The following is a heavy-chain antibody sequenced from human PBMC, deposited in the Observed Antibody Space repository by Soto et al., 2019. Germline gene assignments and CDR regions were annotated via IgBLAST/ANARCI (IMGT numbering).Heavy chain of an antibody. D-gene: IGHD2-2*01. CDR2: IYYSGST. J-gene: IGHJ4*02. V-gene: IGHV4-39*01. CDR1: AGSVGRSSFY. Sequence: PXLTMSLTFCVSAGSVGRSSFYCGWVRQPHAKGLEWHESIYYSGSTYDNPSIKGRVTMSVDTSKTQLSLKLTSLTAADTAVYYCARQPRCTSTYCLGYDYYSQSWGQGTPLTVSS. CDR3: ARQPRCTSTYCLGYDYYSQS.